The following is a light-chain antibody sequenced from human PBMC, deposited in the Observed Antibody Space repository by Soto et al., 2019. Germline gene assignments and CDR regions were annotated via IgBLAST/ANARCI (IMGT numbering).Light chain of an antibody. CDR2: AAS. CDR1: QDIGSW. J-gene: IGKJ3*01. Sequence: DIQMTQSPSSVSASVGDRVSITCRAGQDIGSWLAWYQQKPGKAPKLLIHAASILQSGVPSRFSGSGSGTDFTLTISSLQPEDFATYFCQQANSIPFTFGPGTTVDIK. V-gene: IGKV1-12*01. CDR3: QQANSIPFT.